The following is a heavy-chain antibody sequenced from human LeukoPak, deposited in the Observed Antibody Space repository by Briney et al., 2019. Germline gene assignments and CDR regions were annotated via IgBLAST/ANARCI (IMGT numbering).Heavy chain of an antibody. CDR2: INPNNGGT. D-gene: IGHD2-15*01. V-gene: IGHV1-2*04. CDR1: GYTFTGYY. J-gene: IGHJ3*02. Sequence: ASVKVSCKASGYTFTGYYMHWVRQAPGQGLEWMGWINPNNGGTNYAQRFQDWVTMTRDTSISTVYMELSGLKSDDTAVYYCARVLVVVVAARAFDIWGQGTMVTVSS. CDR3: ARVLVVVVAARAFDI.